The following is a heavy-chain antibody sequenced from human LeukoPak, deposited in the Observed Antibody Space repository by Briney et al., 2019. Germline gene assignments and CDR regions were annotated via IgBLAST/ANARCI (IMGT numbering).Heavy chain of an antibody. J-gene: IGHJ4*02. CDR2: IYDSGST. CDR1: GGSISSYY. D-gene: IGHD1-26*01. CDR3: ARSLVGATTGYDY. V-gene: IGHV4-59*01. Sequence: SETLSLTCTVSGGSISSYYWSWIRQPPGKGLEWIGYIYDSGSTNYNPSLKSRVTISVDTSKNQFSLKLSSMTAADTAVYYCARSLVGATTGYDYWGQGTLVTVSS.